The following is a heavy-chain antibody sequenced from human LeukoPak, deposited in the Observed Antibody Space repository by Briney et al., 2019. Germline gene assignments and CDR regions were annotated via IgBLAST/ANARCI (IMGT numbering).Heavy chain of an antibody. Sequence: ASVKVSCKASGYTFTSYDINWVRQATGQGLEWMGWMNPNSGNTGYAQKFRGRVTMTRNTSISTAYMELSSLRSEDTAVYYCARAIYDCSGYYFYYYGMDVWGQGTTVTVSS. V-gene: IGHV1-8*01. J-gene: IGHJ6*02. CDR3: ARAIYDCSGYYFYYYGMDV. CDR2: MNPNSGNT. CDR1: GYTFTSYD. D-gene: IGHD3-22*01.